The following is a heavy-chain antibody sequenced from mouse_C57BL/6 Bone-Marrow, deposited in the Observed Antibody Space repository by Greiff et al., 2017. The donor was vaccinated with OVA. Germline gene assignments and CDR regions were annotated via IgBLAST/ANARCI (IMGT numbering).Heavy chain of an antibody. CDR3: ARNAYYSNYDYYAMDY. CDR1: GYSITSCYY. J-gene: IGHJ4*01. V-gene: IGHV3-6*01. D-gene: IGHD2-5*01. Sequence: EVQLQESGPGLVKPSQSLSLSCSVTGYSITSCYYWNWIRQFPGNNLEWMGYISYDGSNNYNPSLKNRTSITLDTSKNQFFLKLNSVTTEDTATYYCARNAYYSNYDYYAMDYWGQGTSVTVSS. CDR2: ISYDGSN.